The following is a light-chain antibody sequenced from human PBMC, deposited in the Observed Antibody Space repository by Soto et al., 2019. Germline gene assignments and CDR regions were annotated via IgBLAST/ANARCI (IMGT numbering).Light chain of an antibody. Sequence: EIVITQAPAALSVSPGEGATLSCRASQGIGSTLAWYQQKPGQPPRLLIYDASTRAAGVPARFSGSGSGTDFTLTINSLQSEDFAIYYCQHYANWPLTLGGGTKVDIK. J-gene: IGKJ4*01. CDR3: QHYANWPLT. CDR1: QGIGST. CDR2: DAS. V-gene: IGKV3-15*01.